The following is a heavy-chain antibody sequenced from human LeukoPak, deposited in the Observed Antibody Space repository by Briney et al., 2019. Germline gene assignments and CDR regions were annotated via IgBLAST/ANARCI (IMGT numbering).Heavy chain of an antibody. Sequence: SETLSLTCTVSGASISSSSYYWAWIRQPPGKGLEWIGSVHYSGSIYYNPSLKSRATLSVDTSKNEFSLRLTSVTAADTALYFCTVGANYYDRNTAYFIDYWGQGTLVTVSS. CDR3: TVGANYYDRNTAYFIDY. V-gene: IGHV4-39*07. CDR2: VHYSGSI. CDR1: GASISSSSYY. D-gene: IGHD3-22*01. J-gene: IGHJ4*02.